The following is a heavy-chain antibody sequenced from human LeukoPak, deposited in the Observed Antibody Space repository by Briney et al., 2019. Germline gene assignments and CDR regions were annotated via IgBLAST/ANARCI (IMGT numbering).Heavy chain of an antibody. V-gene: IGHV3-7*03. Sequence: GGSLRLSCAASGITLSIYWMSWVRQAPGKGLEWVANIKQDGSEKYYVDSVRGRFTTSRDNARNSLYLQMNNLRAEDTAVYYCARSGSGYFDYWGQGTLVTVSS. CDR1: GITLSIYW. J-gene: IGHJ4*02. CDR2: IKQDGSEK. CDR3: ARSGSGYFDY.